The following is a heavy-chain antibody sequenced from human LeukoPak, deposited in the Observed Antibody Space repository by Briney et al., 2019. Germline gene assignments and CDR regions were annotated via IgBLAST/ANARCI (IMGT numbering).Heavy chain of an antibody. CDR2: ISWNSGSI. V-gene: IGHV3-9*01. CDR1: GFTXDDYA. D-gene: IGHD3-3*01. J-gene: IGHJ6*02. Sequence: RSLRLSCXASGFTXDDYAMHWVRHAPGKGLEWVSGISWNSGSIVYADSVKGRFTISRDNAKNSLYLQMNSLRAEDTALYYCAKDGEATIFGAHYYYYGMDVWGQGTTVTVSS. CDR3: AKDGEATIFGAHYYYYGMDV.